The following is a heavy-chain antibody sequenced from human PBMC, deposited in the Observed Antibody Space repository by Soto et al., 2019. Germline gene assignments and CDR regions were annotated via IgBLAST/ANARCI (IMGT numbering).Heavy chain of an antibody. CDR1: GFTFSSYA. CDR3: ARESLTLDY. V-gene: IGHV3-30-3*01. Sequence: PGGSLRLSCAASGFTFSSYAMHWVRQAPGKGLEWVAVISYDGSNKYYADSVKGRFTISRDNSKNTLYLQMNSLRAEDTAVYYCARESLTLDYWGQGTLVTVSS. CDR2: ISYDGSNK. J-gene: IGHJ4*02. D-gene: IGHD1-20*01.